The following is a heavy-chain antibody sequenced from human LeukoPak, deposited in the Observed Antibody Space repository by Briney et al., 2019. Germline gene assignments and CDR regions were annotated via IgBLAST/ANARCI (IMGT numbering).Heavy chain of an antibody. D-gene: IGHD3-10*01. Sequence: SETLSLTCTVSGGSISSSSYYWGWIRQPPGKGLEWIGSIYYSGSTYYNPSLKSRVTISVDTSKNQFSLKLSSVTAADTAVYYCATPGGVRGVIIESFDYWGQGTLVTVSS. CDR2: IYYSGST. J-gene: IGHJ4*02. V-gene: IGHV4-39*07. CDR1: GGSISSSSYY. CDR3: ATPGGVRGVIIESFDY.